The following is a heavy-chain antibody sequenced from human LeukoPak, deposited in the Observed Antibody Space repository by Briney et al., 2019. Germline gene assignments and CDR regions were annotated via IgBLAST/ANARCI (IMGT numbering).Heavy chain of an antibody. J-gene: IGHJ6*03. CDR1: GYRFTTYG. CDR3: AREGLRSTAARRGTRDYMDV. D-gene: IGHD6-6*01. V-gene: IGHV1-18*01. Sequence: ASVKVSCKTSGYRFTTYGIAWVRQAPGQGLEWMGWISGYNSKTFYAHAFKGRVTMTTDTVTITVYRELRSLRSDDTAVYYCAREGLRSTAARRGTRDYMDVWGKGTTVIVSS. CDR2: ISGYNSKT.